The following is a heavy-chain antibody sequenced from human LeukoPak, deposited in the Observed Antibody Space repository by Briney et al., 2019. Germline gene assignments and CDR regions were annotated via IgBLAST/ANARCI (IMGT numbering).Heavy chain of an antibody. CDR2: IRNKANNYAT. D-gene: IGHD2-15*01. Sequence: PGGSLRLSCTASGFNFSGSAMHWVRQASGKGLEWIGRIRNKANNYATAYVASVKGRFTISRDDSKNTAYLQMISLRAEDTAIYYCARRAGEYSHPYDYWGQGTLVTVSS. CDR3: ARRAGEYSHPYDY. V-gene: IGHV3-73*01. CDR1: GFNFSGSA. J-gene: IGHJ4*02.